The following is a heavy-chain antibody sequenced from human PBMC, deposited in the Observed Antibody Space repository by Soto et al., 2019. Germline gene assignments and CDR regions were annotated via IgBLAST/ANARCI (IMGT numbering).Heavy chain of an antibody. CDR3: ARSVFTHRNWFDP. V-gene: IGHV2-70*01. CDR1: GFSLSTSGMC. CDR2: IDWDDDK. J-gene: IGHJ5*02. D-gene: IGHD2-8*01. Sequence: SGPSGEPTQTLTLTCTFSGFSLSTSGMCVSWIRQPPGKALEWLALIDWDDDKYYSTSLKTRLTISKDTSKNQVVLTMTNMDPVDTATYYCARSVFTHRNWFDPWGQGTLVTVSS.